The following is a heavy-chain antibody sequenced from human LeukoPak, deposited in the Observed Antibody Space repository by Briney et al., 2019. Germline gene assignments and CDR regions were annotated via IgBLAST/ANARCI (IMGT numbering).Heavy chain of an antibody. CDR3: AREIVVVPAAIPLYYMGV. Sequence: ASVTVSCKASGYTITSYGISWVRQAPGPGLEWMGWISAYNGNTNYAQKLQGRVTMTTDTSTSTAYMELRSLRSDDTAVYYCAREIVVVPAAIPLYYMGVWGKGTTVTVSS. J-gene: IGHJ6*03. CDR1: GYTITSYG. D-gene: IGHD2-2*02. CDR2: ISAYNGNT. V-gene: IGHV1-18*01.